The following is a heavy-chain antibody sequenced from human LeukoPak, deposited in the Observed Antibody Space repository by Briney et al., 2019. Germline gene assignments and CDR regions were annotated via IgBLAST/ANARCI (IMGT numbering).Heavy chain of an antibody. J-gene: IGHJ4*02. V-gene: IGHV3-7*01. CDR3: ARDRSGGYFDWLLYPGTTLFDY. CDR1: GFTFSSYW. CDR2: IKQDGSEK. Sequence: GGSLRLSCAASGFTFSSYWMSWVRQAPGKGLEWVANIKQDGSEKYCVDSVKGRFTISRDNAKNSLYLQMNSLRAEDTAVYYCARDRSGGYFDWLLYPGTTLFDYWGQGTLVTVSS. D-gene: IGHD3-9*01.